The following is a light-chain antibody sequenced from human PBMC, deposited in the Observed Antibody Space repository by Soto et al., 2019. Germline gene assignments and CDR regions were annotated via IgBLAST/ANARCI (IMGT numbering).Light chain of an antibody. CDR1: QSISTY. J-gene: IGKJ1*01. CDR2: SAS. V-gene: IGKV1-39*01. CDR3: QQTYSIPQT. Sequence: DIQMTQSPSSLSASVGDRVTITCRASQSISTYLHWYQQIPGKAPKLLIYSASSLQSGVPSRFSGSGSGTDFTVTISSLQPEDFATYYCQQTYSIPQTFGQGTKVEIK.